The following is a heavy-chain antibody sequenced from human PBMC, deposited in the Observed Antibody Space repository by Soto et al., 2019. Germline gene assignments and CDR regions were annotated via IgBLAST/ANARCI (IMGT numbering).Heavy chain of an antibody. J-gene: IGHJ6*02. CDR2: INHSGST. V-gene: IGHV4-34*01. D-gene: IGHD6-19*01. Sequence: SETLSLTCAVYGGSFSGYYWSWIRQPPGKGLEWIGEINHSGSTNYNPSLKSRVTISVDTSKNQFSLKLSSVTAADTAVYYCARGRRAVAGFYYYYYGMDVWGQGTTVTVSS. CDR3: ARGRRAVAGFYYYYYGMDV. CDR1: GGSFSGYY.